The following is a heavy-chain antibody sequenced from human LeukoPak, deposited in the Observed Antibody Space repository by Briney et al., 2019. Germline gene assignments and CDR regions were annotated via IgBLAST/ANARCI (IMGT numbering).Heavy chain of an antibody. J-gene: IGHJ4*02. CDR3: ARGLLSYGTIFGAPGNIYYFDY. V-gene: IGHV4-59*13. CDR1: GGSISSYY. D-gene: IGHD3-3*01. Sequence: PSETLSLTCTVSGGSISSYYWSWIRQPPGKGLEWIGYIYYSGSTNYNPSLKSRVTISVDTSKNQFSLKLSSVTAADTAVYYCARGLLSYGTIFGAPGNIYYFDYWGQGTLVTVSS. CDR2: IYYSGST.